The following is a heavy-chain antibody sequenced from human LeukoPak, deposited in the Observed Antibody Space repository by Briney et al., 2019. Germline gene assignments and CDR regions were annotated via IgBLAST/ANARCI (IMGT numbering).Heavy chain of an antibody. D-gene: IGHD3-22*01. CDR1: GYTFTSYG. J-gene: IGHJ3*02. V-gene: IGHV1-18*01. CDR2: ISAYNGNT. Sequence: ASVKVSCKASGYTFTSYGISWVRQAPGQGLGWMGWISAYNGNTNYAQKLQGRVTMTTDTSTSTAYMELRSLRSDDTAVYYCASNLPYYYDSSGPITNAFDIWGQGTMVTVSS. CDR3: ASNLPYYYDSSGPITNAFDI.